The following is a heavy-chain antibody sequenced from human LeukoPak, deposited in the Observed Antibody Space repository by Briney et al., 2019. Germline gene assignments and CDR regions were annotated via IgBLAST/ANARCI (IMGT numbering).Heavy chain of an antibody. CDR2: ITSNGGNT. V-gene: IGHV3-64*02. D-gene: IGHD3-9*01. CDR1: GFTFSSYA. CDR3: ARRASAGIFFDY. Sequence: GGSLRLSCAASGFTFSSYAMHWVRQAPGKGLEYVSAITSNGGNTYYADSVQGRFTISRDNSKNTLYLQMGSLRAEDMAIYFCARRASAGIFFDYWGQGILVTVSS. J-gene: IGHJ4*02.